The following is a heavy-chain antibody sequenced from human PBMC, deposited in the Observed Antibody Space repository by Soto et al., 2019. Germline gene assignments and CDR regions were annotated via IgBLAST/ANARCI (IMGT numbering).Heavy chain of an antibody. D-gene: IGHD2-2*01. J-gene: IGHJ6*02. CDR2: ISAYNGDT. V-gene: IGHV1-18*01. CDR1: GYTFTSYG. CDR3: ARDRASVPSHYYGMDV. Sequence: QVQLVQSGAEVKKPGASVKVSCKASGYTFTSYGISWVRQAPGQGLEWMGWISAYNGDTNYAQKLQGRVTMTADTSTSTAYMELRSLRSDDTAVYYCARDRASVPSHYYGMDVWGQGTTVTVS.